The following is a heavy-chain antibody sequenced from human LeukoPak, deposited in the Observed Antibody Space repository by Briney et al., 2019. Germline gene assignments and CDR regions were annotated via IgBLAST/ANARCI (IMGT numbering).Heavy chain of an antibody. CDR3: ARIPAERDYYGSGSYRHY. J-gene: IGHJ4*02. CDR2: IIPIFGTA. D-gene: IGHD3-10*01. V-gene: IGHV1-69*06. Sequence: GASVKVSCKASGGTFSSYAISWVRQAPGQGLEWMGGIIPIFGTANYAQKFQGRVTITADKSTSTAYMELSSLRSEDTAVYYCARIPAERDYYGSGSYRHYWGQGTLVTVSS. CDR1: GGTFSSYA.